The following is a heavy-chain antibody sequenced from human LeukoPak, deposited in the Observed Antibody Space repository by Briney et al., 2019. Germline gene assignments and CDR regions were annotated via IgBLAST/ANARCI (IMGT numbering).Heavy chain of an antibody. J-gene: IGHJ6*02. D-gene: IGHD6-13*01. CDR2: IYTSGST. CDR3: ARDRPHYSSSWYYGMDV. V-gene: IGHV4-4*07. Sequence: PSETLSLTCTVSGGSISSYYGSWIRQPAGKGLEWIGRIYTSGSTNYNPSLKSRVTMSVDTSKNQFSLKLSSVTAADTAVYYCARDRPHYSSSWYYGMDVWGQGTTVTVSS. CDR1: GGSISSYY.